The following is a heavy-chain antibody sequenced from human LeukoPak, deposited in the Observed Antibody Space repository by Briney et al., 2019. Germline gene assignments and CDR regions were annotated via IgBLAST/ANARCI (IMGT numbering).Heavy chain of an antibody. Sequence: GRSLRLSCAAPGFTLSSYAMTWVRQAPGRGLEWVSSVYGGGGTYYADSVKGRFTISRDNSKDTLYLQMNGLRAEDTAVYFCAKQSAGSAAWYSLHYDFWGQGTLVTVSS. J-gene: IGHJ4*02. CDR3: AKQSAGSAAWYSLHYDF. V-gene: IGHV3-23*01. CDR1: GFTLSSYA. CDR2: VYGGGGT. D-gene: IGHD6-13*01.